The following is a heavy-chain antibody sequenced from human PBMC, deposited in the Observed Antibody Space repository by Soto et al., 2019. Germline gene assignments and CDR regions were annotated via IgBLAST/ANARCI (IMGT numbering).Heavy chain of an antibody. J-gene: IGHJ5*02. CDR2: IFSNDEK. CDR3: ARRYCSGGSFYWFEP. D-gene: IGHD2-15*01. V-gene: IGHV2-26*01. Sequence: QVTLKESGPVLVKPTETLTLTCTVSGFSLSNARMGVSWIRQPPGKALEGLAHIFSNDEKSYSTSLKSRLPISKDTSKSQVVLTMTNMDPVDTATYDCARRYCSGGSFYWFEPLGQGTLVTVSS. CDR1: GFSLSNARMG.